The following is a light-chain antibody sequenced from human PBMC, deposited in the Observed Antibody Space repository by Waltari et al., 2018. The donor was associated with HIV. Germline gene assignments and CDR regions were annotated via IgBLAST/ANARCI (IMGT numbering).Light chain of an antibody. CDR1: QGINSY. CDR2: AAS. V-gene: IGKV1-9*01. Sequence: DIQLTQSPSFLSASIGDRVTITCRASQGINSYLAWYQQKPGKGPQLLIYAASTLQSGVPSRFSGSGSGTDFTLTISSLQPEDFATYYCQQLNSFPRTTFGQGTILEIK. J-gene: IGKJ2*01. CDR3: QQLNSFPRTT.